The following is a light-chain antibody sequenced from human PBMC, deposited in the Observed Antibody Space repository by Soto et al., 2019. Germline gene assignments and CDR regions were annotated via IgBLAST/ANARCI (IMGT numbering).Light chain of an antibody. CDR1: QSVSTK. CDR2: GAS. CDR3: QQYDDWPLP. V-gene: IGKV3-15*01. J-gene: IGKJ4*01. Sequence: ELVMTQSPATLSVSAGERATLSCRASQSVSTKLAWYQQRPGQAPRLLIYGASTRATGVPARFSGSGSGTEFTLTISSLQSEDFAVYYCQQYDDWPLPFGGGTRVEIK.